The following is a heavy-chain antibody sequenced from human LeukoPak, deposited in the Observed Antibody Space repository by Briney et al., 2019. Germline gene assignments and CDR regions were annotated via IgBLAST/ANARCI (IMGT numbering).Heavy chain of an antibody. D-gene: IGHD3-3*01. CDR2: IYTSGST. CDR1: GGSISSYY. V-gene: IGHV4-4*07. CDR3: ARDYLYYGFWSGYETPYYFDY. Sequence: PSETLSLTCTVSGGSISSYYWSWIRQPAGKGLEWIGRIYTSGSTNYNPSLKSRVTMSVDTSKNQFSLKLSSVTAADTAVYYCARDYLYYGFWSGYETPYYFDYWGQGTLVTVSS. J-gene: IGHJ4*02.